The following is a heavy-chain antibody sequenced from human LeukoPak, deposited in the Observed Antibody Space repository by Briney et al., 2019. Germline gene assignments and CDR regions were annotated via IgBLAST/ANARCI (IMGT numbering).Heavy chain of an antibody. Sequence: GASVKVSCKASGYSFTDYDIDWVRQATGQGLEWMGWMNPNTGNTDYAQKFQGRVTMTRNTSISTAYMELSSLRSEDTAVYYCARGFRYYYYMDVWGKGTTVTISS. D-gene: IGHD2/OR15-2a*01. CDR1: GYSFTDYD. V-gene: IGHV1-8*01. J-gene: IGHJ6*03. CDR3: ARGFRYYYYMDV. CDR2: MNPNTGNT.